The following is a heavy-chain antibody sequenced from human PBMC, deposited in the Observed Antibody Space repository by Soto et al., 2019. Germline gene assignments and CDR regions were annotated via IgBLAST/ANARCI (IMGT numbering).Heavy chain of an antibody. D-gene: IGHD2-8*01. V-gene: IGHV4-39*01. Sequence: SETLSLTCTVSGGSISSSSYYWGWIRQPPGKGLEWIGSIYYSGSTYYNPSLKRRVTISVDTSKNQFSLKLSSVTAADTAVYYCARHTMVYAIAHYFDYWGQGTLVTVSS. CDR3: ARHTMVYAIAHYFDY. CDR1: GGSISSSSYY. CDR2: IYYSGST. J-gene: IGHJ4*02.